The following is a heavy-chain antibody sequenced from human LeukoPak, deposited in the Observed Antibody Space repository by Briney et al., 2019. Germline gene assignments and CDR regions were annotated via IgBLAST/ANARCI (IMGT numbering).Heavy chain of an antibody. Sequence: PGRSLRLSCAASGFTFSSYAMHWVRQAPGKGLEWVGVISYDGSNKYYADSVKGRFTISRDNSKDTLYLQMNSLRAEDTAVYYCARGLRGVLSSSYDYWGQGTLVTVSS. V-gene: IGHV3-30*01. CDR3: ARGLRGVLSSSYDY. D-gene: IGHD6-6*01. CDR2: ISYDGSNK. CDR1: GFTFSSYA. J-gene: IGHJ4*02.